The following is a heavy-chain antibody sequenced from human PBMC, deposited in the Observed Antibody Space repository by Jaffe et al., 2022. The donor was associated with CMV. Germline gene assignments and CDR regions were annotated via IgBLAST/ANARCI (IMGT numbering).Heavy chain of an antibody. CDR2: INHSGST. J-gene: IGHJ4*02. D-gene: IGHD2-15*01. Sequence: QVQLQQWGAGLLKPSETLSLTCAVYGGSFSGYYWSWIRQPPGKGLEWIGEINHSGSTNYNPSLKSRVTISVDTSKNQFSLKLSSVTAADTAVYYCARSGGSCYLRCSYGDSRGHYFDYWGQGTLVTVSS. CDR3: ARSGGSCYLRCSYGDSRGHYFDY. V-gene: IGHV4-34*01. CDR1: GGSFSGYY.